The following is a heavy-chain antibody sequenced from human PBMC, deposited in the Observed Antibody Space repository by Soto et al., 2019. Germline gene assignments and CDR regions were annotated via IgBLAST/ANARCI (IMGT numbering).Heavy chain of an antibody. CDR1: GYTFTSYD. Sequence: ASVKVSCKASGYTFTSYDINWVRQATGQGLEWMGWMNPNSGNTGYAQKFQGRVTMTRNTSISTAYMELSSLRSEDTAVYYCARDRTRPRYYDISCMDVWGQGTTVTVSS. D-gene: IGHD3-9*01. CDR2: MNPNSGNT. V-gene: IGHV1-8*01. CDR3: ARDRTRPRYYDISCMDV. J-gene: IGHJ6*02.